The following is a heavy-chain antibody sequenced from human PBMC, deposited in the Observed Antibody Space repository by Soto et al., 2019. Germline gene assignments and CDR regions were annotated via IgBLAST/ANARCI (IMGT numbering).Heavy chain of an antibody. D-gene: IGHD6-13*01. V-gene: IGHV3-20*04. Sequence: EVQLVESGGGVVRPGGSLRLSCAASGFTFDDYGMSWVRQAPGKGLEWVSGINWNGGSTGYADSVKGRFTISRDNAKNSLYLQKNRLSAEDTALYYCARDRDSSSGPTPLYYYLGMDVWGQGTTVTVSS. CDR2: INWNGGST. CDR1: GFTFDDYG. J-gene: IGHJ6*01. CDR3: ARDRDSSSGPTPLYYYLGMDV.